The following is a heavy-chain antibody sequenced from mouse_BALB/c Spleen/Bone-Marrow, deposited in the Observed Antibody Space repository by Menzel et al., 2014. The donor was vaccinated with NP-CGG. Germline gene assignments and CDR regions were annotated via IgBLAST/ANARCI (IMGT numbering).Heavy chain of an antibody. J-gene: IGHJ3*01. Sequence: EVQLVESGGGLVQPGGSQRLSCATSGFTFTDYYMSWVRQPPGKALEWLGFIRNKANGYTTEYSASVKGRFTISRDNSQSILCLQMNTLRAEDSATYYCARDGSWFAYWGQGTLVTVSA. CDR2: IRNKANGYTT. CDR3: ARDGSWFAY. CDR1: GFTFTDYY. V-gene: IGHV7-3*02.